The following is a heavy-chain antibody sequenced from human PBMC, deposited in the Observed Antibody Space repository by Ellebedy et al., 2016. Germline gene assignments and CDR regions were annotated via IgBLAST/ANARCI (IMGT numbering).Heavy chain of an antibody. J-gene: IGHJ6*03. D-gene: IGHD1-1*01. Sequence: SETLSLXXAVSDGSINAYYWNWIRQPPGKGLEWIGYIYYRGSTSYNPALKSRVTISVDTSKNQFSLKLSSVTAADTAVYYCARENLGNDYDSGGYYYMDVWGKGTTVTVSS. CDR2: IYYRGST. V-gene: IGHV4-30-4*08. CDR1: DGSINAYY. CDR3: ARENLGNDYDSGGYYYMDV.